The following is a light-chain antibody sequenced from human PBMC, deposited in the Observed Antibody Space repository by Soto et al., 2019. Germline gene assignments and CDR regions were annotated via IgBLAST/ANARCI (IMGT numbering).Light chain of an antibody. CDR2: DAS. J-gene: IGKJ2*01. V-gene: IGKV3-11*01. CDR1: QSVSSY. CDR3: QQRSNWPYT. Sequence: EIVLIQSPATLSLSPGERATLSCRASQSVSSYLAWYQQKPGQAPRLLIYDASNRATGIPARFSGSGSGTDFTLTIGSLEPEDFAVYYCQQRSNWPYTFGQGTKLEIK.